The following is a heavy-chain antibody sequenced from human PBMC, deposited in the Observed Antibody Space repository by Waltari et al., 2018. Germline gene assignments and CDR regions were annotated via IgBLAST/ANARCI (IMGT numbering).Heavy chain of an antibody. D-gene: IGHD3-10*01. V-gene: IGHV3-30*19. CDR2: IFFGGGDS. CDR3: AKDAFGNTYLDH. J-gene: IGHJ4*02. Sequence: QLYRLESGGGVVEPGRSVLLSCAAPVFSLGSYGMHWVRQAPGKGLEWVALIFFGGGDSLYADSVRGRFTISRDNSKNTLYLDINSLRLDDTAIYYCAKDAFGNTYLDHWGQGTLVTVSS. CDR1: VFSLGSYG.